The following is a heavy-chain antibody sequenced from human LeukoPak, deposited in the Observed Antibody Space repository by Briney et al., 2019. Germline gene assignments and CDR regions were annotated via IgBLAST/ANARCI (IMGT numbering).Heavy chain of an antibody. CDR3: ARVEYSGSDLDY. Sequence: ASVKVSCKASGYTFTSYGISWVRQAPGQGLEWMGWISAYSGNTNYAQKLQGRVTMTTDTSTSTAYMELRSLRSGDTAVYYCARVEYSGSDLDYWGQGTLVTVSS. J-gene: IGHJ4*02. D-gene: IGHD5-12*01. CDR2: ISAYSGNT. V-gene: IGHV1-18*01. CDR1: GYTFTSYG.